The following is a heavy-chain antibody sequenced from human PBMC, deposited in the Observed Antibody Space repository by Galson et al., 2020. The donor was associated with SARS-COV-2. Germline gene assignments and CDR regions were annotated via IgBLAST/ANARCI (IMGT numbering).Heavy chain of an antibody. Sequence: EWVSVIYSGGSTYYADSVKGRFTISRDKSKNTLNLQMNGLTAEDTAVYYCARGVVGGGDYFDYWGQGTPVTVSS. D-gene: IGHD3-22*01. J-gene: IGHJ4*02. V-gene: IGHV3-53*01. CDR3: ARGVVGGGDYFDY. CDR2: IYSGGST.